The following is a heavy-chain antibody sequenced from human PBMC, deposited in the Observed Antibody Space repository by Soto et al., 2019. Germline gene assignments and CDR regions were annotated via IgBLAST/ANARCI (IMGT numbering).Heavy chain of an antibody. CDR2: INHSGST. V-gene: IGHV4-34*01. J-gene: IGHJ5*02. CDR3: ARGRWELRSWFDP. CDR1: GGSFSGYY. D-gene: IGHD1-26*01. Sequence: SETLSLTCAVYGGSFSGYYWSWIRQPPGKGLEWIGEINHSGSTNYNPALKSRVTISVDTSKNQFSLKLSSVTAADTAVYYCARGRWELRSWFDPWGQGTLVTVS.